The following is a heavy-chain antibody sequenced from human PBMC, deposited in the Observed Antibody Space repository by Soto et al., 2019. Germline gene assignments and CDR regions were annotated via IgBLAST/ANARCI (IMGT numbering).Heavy chain of an antibody. V-gene: IGHV1-18*01. Sequence: QVQLVQSGAEVKKPGASVKVSCKASGYTFTSYGINWVGQAPGQGLEWMGRISTFNGNTKFAPKFQGRVTMTTDTDTTTVYMELRSLRSNDTAVYYCARERGLTVSTLLGYWGQGTLVTVSS. CDR2: ISTFNGNT. J-gene: IGHJ4*02. CDR1: GYTFTSYG. CDR3: ARERGLTVSTLLGY. D-gene: IGHD2-21*01.